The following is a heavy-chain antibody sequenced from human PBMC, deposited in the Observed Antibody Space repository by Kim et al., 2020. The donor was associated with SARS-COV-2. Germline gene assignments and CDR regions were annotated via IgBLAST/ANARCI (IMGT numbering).Heavy chain of an antibody. CDR1: GGSISSGGYY. CDR2: ISYSGST. Sequence: SETLSLTCTVSGGSISSGGYYWSWIRQYPGKGLEWIGYISYSGSTYYNPTLQSRLTISVDPSQNHFSLKVTSLTAADTAVYFCARCRAESGTYWGTEPSHYFDSWGQGTLVTVSS. J-gene: IGHJ4*02. V-gene: IGHV4-31*03. CDR3: ARCRAESGTYWGTEPSHYFDS. D-gene: IGHD3-10*01.